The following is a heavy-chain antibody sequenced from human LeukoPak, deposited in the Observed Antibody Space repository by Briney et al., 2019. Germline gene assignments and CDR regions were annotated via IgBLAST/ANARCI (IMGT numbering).Heavy chain of an antibody. Sequence: ASVKVSCKAFGYTFTSNYMHWVRQAPGQGPEWMGVISPSGGSTTYAQKFQGRVTITADESTSTAYMELSSLRSEDTAVYYCARGDYGDSNWFDPWGQGTLVTVSS. D-gene: IGHD4-17*01. V-gene: IGHV1-46*01. CDR3: ARGDYGDSNWFDP. J-gene: IGHJ5*02. CDR1: GYTFTSNY. CDR2: ISPSGGST.